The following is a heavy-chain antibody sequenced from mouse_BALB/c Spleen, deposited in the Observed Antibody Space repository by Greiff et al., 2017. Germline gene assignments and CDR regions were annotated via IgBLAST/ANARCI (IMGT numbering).Heavy chain of an antibody. CDR1: GYTITSDYA. CDR3: GGRYGYDGGAMDY. Sequence: EVKLVESGPGLVKPSQSLSLSCTVTGYTITSDYAWNWIRQLPGNKLEWMGYISYSGSTSYNPSLKSRISITRDKSKNQFFLQLNSVTTEDTATLYCGGRYGYDGGAMDYWGQGTSVTVSA. V-gene: IGHV3-2*02. CDR2: ISYSGST. J-gene: IGHJ4*01. D-gene: IGHD2-2*01.